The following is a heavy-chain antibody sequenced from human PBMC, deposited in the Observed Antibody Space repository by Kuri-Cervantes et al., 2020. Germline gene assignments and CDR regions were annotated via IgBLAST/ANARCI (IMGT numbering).Heavy chain of an antibody. J-gene: IGHJ4*02. CDR3: ARGGDSSGWSHFDY. Sequence: ASVKVSCKASGYPFTAYDINWVRQATGQGLEWMGWMNPNTGRTGYARHFQGRVTMTRNTSISTAYMELSSLRSEDTAVYYCARGGDSSGWSHFDYWGQGTLVTVSS. V-gene: IGHV1-8*01. CDR1: GYPFTAYD. CDR2: MNPNTGRT. D-gene: IGHD6-19*01.